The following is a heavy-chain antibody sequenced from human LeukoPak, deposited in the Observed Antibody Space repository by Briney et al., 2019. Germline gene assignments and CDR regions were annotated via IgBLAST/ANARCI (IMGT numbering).Heavy chain of an antibody. V-gene: IGHV4-4*02. CDR2: IYHSGST. D-gene: IGHD3/OR15-3a*01. CDR1: GGSISSSNW. Sequence: SGTLSLTCAVSGGSISSSNWWSWVRQPPGKGLEWIGEIYHSGSTNYNPSLKSRVTISVDKSKNQFSLKLSSVTAADTAVYFCVRERAPAYNFYMDVWGKGTKVTVSS. CDR3: VRERAPAYNFYMDV. J-gene: IGHJ6*03.